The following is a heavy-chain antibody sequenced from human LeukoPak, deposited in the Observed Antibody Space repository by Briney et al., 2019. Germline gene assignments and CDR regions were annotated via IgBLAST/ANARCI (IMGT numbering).Heavy chain of an antibody. D-gene: IGHD1-26*01. CDR2: ISAYNGNT. Sequence: GASVKVSCKASGYTFTSYGVSWVRQAPGQGLEWMGWISAYNGNTDYAQKLQGRVTMTTDTSTSTAYVELRSLRSDDTAVYYCALSGSYAPFDYWGQGTLVTVSS. J-gene: IGHJ4*02. CDR1: GYTFTSYG. CDR3: ALSGSYAPFDY. V-gene: IGHV1-18*01.